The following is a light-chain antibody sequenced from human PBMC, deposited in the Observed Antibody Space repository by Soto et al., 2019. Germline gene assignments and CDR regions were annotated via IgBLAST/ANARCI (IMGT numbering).Light chain of an antibody. CDR1: SSDVGYYNY. Sequence: QSVLTQPASVSGSPGQSITISCTGTSSDVGYYNYVSWYQQHPGKAPKLMIYDVTNRPSGVSNRFSGSKSGNTASLTISGLQAEDEADYYCSSYTSSSTVVFGGGTKLT. CDR3: SSYTSSSTVV. V-gene: IGLV2-14*03. J-gene: IGLJ2*01. CDR2: DVT.